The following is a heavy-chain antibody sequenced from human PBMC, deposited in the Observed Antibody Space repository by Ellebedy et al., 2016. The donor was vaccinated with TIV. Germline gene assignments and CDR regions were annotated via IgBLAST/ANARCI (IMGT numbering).Heavy chain of an antibody. Sequence: GGSLRLSCAASGITVSSNYMSWVRQAPGKGLEWVSILYSGGNTYYADSVQGRFTISRDNSKNTLYLQMNSLRAEDTAVYYCASLRGYNYGVNPSADLDIWGQGTMVTVSS. D-gene: IGHD5-18*01. J-gene: IGHJ3*02. CDR1: GITVSSNY. CDR3: ASLRGYNYGVNPSADLDI. CDR2: LYSGGNT. V-gene: IGHV3-66*01.